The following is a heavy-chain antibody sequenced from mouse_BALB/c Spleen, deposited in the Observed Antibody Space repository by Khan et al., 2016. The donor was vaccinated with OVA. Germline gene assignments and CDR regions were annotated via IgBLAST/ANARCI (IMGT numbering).Heavy chain of an antibody. J-gene: IGHJ4*01. CDR1: GYTFTSYW. D-gene: IGHD1-1*01. Sequence: DLVKPGASVKLSCKASGYTFTSYWINWIKQRPGQGLEWIGRIGPGSGSTSFNEMFKGKAILTVDKSSSTAYIQLTSLSSEASAVYFSARSNYYGSGLYAMDYWGQGTSVTVSS. CDR3: ARSNYYGSGLYAMDY. V-gene: IGHV1S41*01. CDR2: IGPGSGST.